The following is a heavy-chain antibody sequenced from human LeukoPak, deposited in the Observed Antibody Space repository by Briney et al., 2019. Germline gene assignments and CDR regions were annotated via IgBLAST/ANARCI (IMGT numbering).Heavy chain of an antibody. CDR2: IYYSGST. Sequence: SETLSLTCTVSGGSISSYYWSWIRQPPGKGLEXXXXIYYSGSTNYNPSLKSRVTISIDTSKNQFSLKLSSVTAADTAVYYCARAFRVAVAGTRKLGYYYYGMDVWGQGTTVTVSS. D-gene: IGHD6-19*01. CDR3: ARAFRVAVAGTRKLGYYYYGMDV. CDR1: GGSISSYY. J-gene: IGHJ6*02. V-gene: IGHV4-59*01.